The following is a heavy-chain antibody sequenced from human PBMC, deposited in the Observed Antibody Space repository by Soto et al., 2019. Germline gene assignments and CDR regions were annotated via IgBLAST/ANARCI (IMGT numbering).Heavy chain of an antibody. Sequence: PSETLSLTCTVSGGSISPYFWTWIRQPPGKGLEWIGYIYYSGSANYSPSLESRVTISVDTSKNQFSLKLSSVTAADTAVYYCATAKRYFDHWGQGTLVTVSS. CDR3: ATAKRYFDH. D-gene: IGHD3-9*01. V-gene: IGHV4-59*01. J-gene: IGHJ4*02. CDR1: GGSISPYF. CDR2: IYYSGSA.